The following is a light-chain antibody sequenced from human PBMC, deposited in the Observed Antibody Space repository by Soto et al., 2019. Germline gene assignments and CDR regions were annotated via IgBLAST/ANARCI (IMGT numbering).Light chain of an antibody. Sequence: DIQVTQSPSFLSASVGDRVTITCRASQDISSYLGWYQQKPGKAPKLLIYGASTLQSGVPSRFSGSRSGTEFTLTISSLQPEDFASYYCQQLKSYPRTFGGGTKVEIE. J-gene: IGKJ4*01. V-gene: IGKV1-9*01. CDR2: GAS. CDR3: QQLKSYPRT. CDR1: QDISSY.